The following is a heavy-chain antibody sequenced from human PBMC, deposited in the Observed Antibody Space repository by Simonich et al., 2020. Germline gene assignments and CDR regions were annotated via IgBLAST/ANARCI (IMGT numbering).Heavy chain of an antibody. V-gene: IGHV1-2*02. D-gene: IGHD6-13*01. CDR1: GFTFTGYY. CDR2: SNPTSGGT. CDR3: ARSHIAAAGTGYFQH. J-gene: IGHJ1*01. Sequence: QVQLVQSGAEVKKPGASVKVSCKASGFTFTGYYMHWVRQAPGQGLELMGWSNPTSGGTNYAQKFQGRVTMTRDKSISTAYMELSRLRSDDTAVYYCARSHIAAAGTGYFQHWGQGTLVTVSS.